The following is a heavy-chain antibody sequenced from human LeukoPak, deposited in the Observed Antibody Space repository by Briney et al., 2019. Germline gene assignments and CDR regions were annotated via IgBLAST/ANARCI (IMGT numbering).Heavy chain of an antibody. D-gene: IGHD3-10*01. V-gene: IGHV3-15*01. CDR3: TTDRPMVRGGMEGWIVKYYYYMDV. CDR2: IKSKTDGGTT. J-gene: IGHJ6*03. CDR1: GFTFSNAW. Sequence: GGSLRLSCAASGFTFSNAWMSWVRQAPGKGLEWVGRIKSKTDGGTTDYAAPVKGRFTISRDDSKNTLYLQMNSLKTEDTAVYYCTTDRPMVRGGMEGWIVKYYYYMDVWGKGTTVTISS.